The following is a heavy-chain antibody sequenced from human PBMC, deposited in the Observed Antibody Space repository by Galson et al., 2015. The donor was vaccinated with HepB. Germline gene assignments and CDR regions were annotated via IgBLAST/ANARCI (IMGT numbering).Heavy chain of an antibody. V-gene: IGHV3-23*01. J-gene: IGHJ4*02. D-gene: IGHD6-19*01. CDR1: GFTFSSYA. CDR2: ISGSGGST. Sequence: SLRLSCAASGFTFSSYAMSWVRQAPGKGLEWVSAISGSGGSTYYADSVKGRFTISRDNSKNTLYLQMNSLRAEDTAVYYCAKDRRPSEQWLVGGLTFDYWGQGTLVTVSS. CDR3: AKDRRPSEQWLVGGLTFDY.